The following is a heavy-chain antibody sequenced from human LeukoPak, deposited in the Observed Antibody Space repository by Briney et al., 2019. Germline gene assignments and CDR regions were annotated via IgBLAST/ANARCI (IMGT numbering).Heavy chain of an antibody. V-gene: IGHV2-5*02. CDR2: IYWDDDK. D-gene: IGHD2/OR15-2a*01. CDR3: THRQYSGLGDY. Sequence: SGPTLVKPTQTLTLTCTFSGFSLSTSGMGVGWIRQPRGKALEWLALIYWDDDKRYSPSLKSRLTITKDTSKNQVVLTMTNMDPVDTATYYCTHRQYSGLGDYWGQGTLVTVSS. J-gene: IGHJ4*02. CDR1: GFSLSTSGMG.